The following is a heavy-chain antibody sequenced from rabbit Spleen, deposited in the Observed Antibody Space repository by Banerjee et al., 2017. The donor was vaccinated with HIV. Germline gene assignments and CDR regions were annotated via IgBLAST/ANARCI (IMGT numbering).Heavy chain of an antibody. J-gene: IGHJ4*01. V-gene: IGHV1S40*01. CDR2: IYAGSSDST. D-gene: IGHD4-2*01. CDR1: GFSFSSSYH. Sequence: QSLEESGGDLVKPEGSLTLTCTASGFSFSSSYHMCWVRQAPGKGLEWIACIYAGSSDSTYYASWAKGRFTISKTSSTTVTLQMTSLTAADTATYFCARRGSNTNNRYFALWGQGTLVTVS. CDR3: ARRGSNTNNRYFAL.